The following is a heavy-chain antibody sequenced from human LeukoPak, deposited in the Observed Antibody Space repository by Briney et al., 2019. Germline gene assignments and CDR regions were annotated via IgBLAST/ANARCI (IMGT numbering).Heavy chain of an antibody. CDR2: ILPVFGTP. J-gene: IGHJ6*03. CDR3: VRHSSSWYNHMDV. CDR1: GGTFSSFA. V-gene: IGHV1-69*05. Sequence: GASVKVSCKASGGTFSSFAISWVRQAPGQGLEWMGGILPVFGTPNYAQKFQGRVTIITDESPSTAYMELSILRFEDTAVYYCVRHSSSWYNHMDVWDKGTTVTVSS. D-gene: IGHD6-13*01.